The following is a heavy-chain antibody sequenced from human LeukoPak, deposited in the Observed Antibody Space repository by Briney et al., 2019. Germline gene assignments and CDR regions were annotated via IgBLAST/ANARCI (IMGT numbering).Heavy chain of an antibody. CDR2: IYASGST. D-gene: IGHD3-9*01. CDR1: GGSISSGSYY. Sequence: SGTLSLTCTVSGGSISSGSYYWSWIRQPAGKGLEWIVRIYASGSTNYNPSLKRRVTISVDTSKNQFSLKLSSVTAADTAVYYCAGPGGYFDWLPFGYWGQGTLVTVSS. V-gene: IGHV4-61*02. CDR3: AGPGGYFDWLPFGY. J-gene: IGHJ4*02.